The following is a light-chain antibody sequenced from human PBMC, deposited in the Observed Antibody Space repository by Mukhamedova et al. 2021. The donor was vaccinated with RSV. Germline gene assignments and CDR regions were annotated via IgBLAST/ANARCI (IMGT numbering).Light chain of an antibody. CDR3: QQSYSNPWTQQSSTIPWT. V-gene: IGKV1-39*01. Sequence: WYQRRVHGRAPQLLIYAASRLHSGVPSRFSGSGSGTDFTLTISSLQPEDFATYYCQQSYSNPWTQQSSTIPWTFGLGTKVEVK. CDR2: AAS. J-gene: IGKJ1*01.